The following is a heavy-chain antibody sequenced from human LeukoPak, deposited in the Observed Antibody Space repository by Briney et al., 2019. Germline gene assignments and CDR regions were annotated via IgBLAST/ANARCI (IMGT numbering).Heavy chain of an antibody. V-gene: IGHV3-23*01. Sequence: GGSLRLSCAASGFTFSSYGMSWVRQAPGKGLEWVSAISGSGGKTSYADFVKGRFTISRDNSKNTLHLQMNSLRAEDAAVYFCAKAPVTSCRGAYCYPFDSWGQGTLVTVSS. CDR2: ISGSGGKT. J-gene: IGHJ4*02. CDR1: GFTFSSYG. CDR3: AKAPVTSCRGAYCYPFDS. D-gene: IGHD2-21*01.